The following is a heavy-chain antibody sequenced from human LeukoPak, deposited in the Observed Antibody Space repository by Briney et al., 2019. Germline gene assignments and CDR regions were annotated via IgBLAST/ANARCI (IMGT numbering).Heavy chain of an antibody. CDR2: ISAYNGNT. D-gene: IGHD4-23*01. CDR1: GYTFTSYG. V-gene: IGHV1-18*01. Sequence: GASVKVSCKASGYTFTSYGISWVRQAPGQGLEWMGWISAYNGNTNYAQKLQGRVTMTTDTSTSTAYMELRSLRSDDTAVYYCARDSHSYHDYGGNWVAFDIWGQGTMVTVSS. CDR3: ARDSHSYHDYGGNWVAFDI. J-gene: IGHJ3*02.